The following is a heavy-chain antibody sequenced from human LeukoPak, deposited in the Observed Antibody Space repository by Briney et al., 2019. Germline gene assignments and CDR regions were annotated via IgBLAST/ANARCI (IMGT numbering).Heavy chain of an antibody. CDR3: ARDLNPDYGDYVY. CDR2: IIPIFGTA. D-gene: IGHD4-17*01. Sequence: SVKVSCKASGYTFSSYAISWVRQAPGQGLEWMGRIIPIFGTANYAQKFQGRVTITTDESTSTAYMELSSLRSEDTAVYYCARDLNPDYGDYVYWGQGTLVTVSS. J-gene: IGHJ4*02. V-gene: IGHV1-69*05. CDR1: GYTFSSYA.